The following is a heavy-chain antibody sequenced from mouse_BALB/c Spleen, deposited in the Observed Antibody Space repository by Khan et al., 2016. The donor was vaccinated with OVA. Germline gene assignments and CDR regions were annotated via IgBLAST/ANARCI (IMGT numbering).Heavy chain of an antibody. CDR1: GYTFTTYW. D-gene: IGHD2-1*01. J-gene: IGHJ3*01. V-gene: IGHV1-7*01. CDR2: IDPSTGYI. Sequence: QVQPQQSGAELAKPGASVKMSCKASGYTFTTYWMHWVKKRPGQGLEWIGYIDPSTGYIEYNQKFKDKATLTTDKSSTTAYMQLSSLTSKDSAVYYCARRGRYGIFVYWGQGTLVTVSA. CDR3: ARRGRYGIFVY.